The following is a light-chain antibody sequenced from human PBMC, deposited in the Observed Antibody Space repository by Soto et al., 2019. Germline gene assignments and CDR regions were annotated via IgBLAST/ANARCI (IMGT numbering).Light chain of an antibody. CDR1: QSVSSSY. CDR2: GAS. V-gene: IGKV3-20*01. Sequence: EIVLRQSPGTLSLSPGERATLSFRASQSVSSSYLAWYQQKPGQAPRLLIYGASSGATGIPDRFSGSGSGTDFTLTISRLEPEDFAVYYCQQYGSSPETFGQGTKVDIK. J-gene: IGKJ1*01. CDR3: QQYGSSPET.